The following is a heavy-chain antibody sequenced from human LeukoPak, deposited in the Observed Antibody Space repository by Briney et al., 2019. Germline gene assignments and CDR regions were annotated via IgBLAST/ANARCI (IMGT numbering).Heavy chain of an antibody. CDR2: INPNNGGT. CDR1: GYTFTGYY. Sequence: GASVKVSCKASGYTFTGYYIQWVRQAPGQGLEWMGWINPNNGGTNYAQKFQGWVTMTRDTSISTAYMELSRLRSDDTAVYYCARGAMIVVPTSRWFDPWGQGTLVTVSS. J-gene: IGHJ5*02. CDR3: ARGAMIVVPTSRWFDP. V-gene: IGHV1-2*04. D-gene: IGHD3-22*01.